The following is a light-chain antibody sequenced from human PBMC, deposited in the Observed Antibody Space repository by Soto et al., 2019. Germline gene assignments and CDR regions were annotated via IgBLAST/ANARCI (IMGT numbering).Light chain of an antibody. CDR1: QGINKF. CDR3: QQYESFPLT. Sequence: DIQMTQSPSSLSASVGDSVTITCRASQGINKFLAWFQQKPGTAPKSLISTASRLQSGVPSRVSGSGSGTHITLTINNLQPEDFATYYCQQYESFPLTFGGGTRVEIK. J-gene: IGKJ4*01. CDR2: TAS. V-gene: IGKV1-16*01.